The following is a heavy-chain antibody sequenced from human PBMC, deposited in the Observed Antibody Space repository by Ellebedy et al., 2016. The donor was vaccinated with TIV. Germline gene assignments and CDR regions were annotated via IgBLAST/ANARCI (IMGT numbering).Heavy chain of an antibody. CDR3: ARDYWGSYEF. V-gene: IGHV3-72*01. D-gene: IGHD3-16*01. CDR1: GFTFSEYD. Sequence: GESLKISCAASGFTFSEYDMDRVRQAPGKGLEWVGRAERKAYNYNTKYAASVKGRCTIPRDDSRNSMYLKMNSLQTEDTAVYFCARDYWGSYEFWGQGTLVTVSS. J-gene: IGHJ4*02. CDR2: AERKAYNYNT.